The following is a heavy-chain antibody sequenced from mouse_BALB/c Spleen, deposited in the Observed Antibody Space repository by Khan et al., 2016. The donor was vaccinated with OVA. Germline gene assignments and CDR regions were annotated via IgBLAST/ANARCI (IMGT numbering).Heavy chain of an antibody. CDR2: INTYTGEP. Sequence: QIQLVQSGPELKKPGETVKISCKASGYTFTNYGMNWVKQAPGKGLKWMGWINTYTGEPTYADDFKGRFAFSLETSASTAYLQINNLKNEDTATYCCAREGGSATWYFDVWGAGTTVTVSS. CDR3: AREGGSATWYFDV. J-gene: IGHJ1*01. D-gene: IGHD1-2*01. CDR1: GYTFTNYG. V-gene: IGHV9-3-1*01.